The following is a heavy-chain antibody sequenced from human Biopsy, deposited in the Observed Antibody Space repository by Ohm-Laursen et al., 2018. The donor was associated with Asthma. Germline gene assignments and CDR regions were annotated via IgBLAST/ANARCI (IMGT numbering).Heavy chain of an antibody. Sequence: SQTLSLTCTVSGGSISSGAYYWSWVRQPLGKGLEWIGYIYYIGSTYYNPSLKSRVAISLDTSKNQFSLKLSSVTAADTAVYFCARRGGVRRYFDYWGQRTLITVSS. V-gene: IGHV4-30-4*01. CDR1: GGSISSGAYY. CDR3: ARRGGVRRYFDY. J-gene: IGHJ4*02. CDR2: IYYIGST. D-gene: IGHD3-16*01.